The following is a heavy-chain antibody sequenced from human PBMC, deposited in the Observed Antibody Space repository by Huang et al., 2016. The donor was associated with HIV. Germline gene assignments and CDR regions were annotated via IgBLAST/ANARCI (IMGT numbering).Heavy chain of an antibody. Sequence: QVQLQQWGAELLKPSETLSLTCAVSGGSFSGHYWTWIRKPPGRGLEWIGEISDSGITTYNPSLKSRVTISGDTSQSQFSLKLNSVTAADTAIYYCARMFKYDSGGYWGNDAFDIWGQGTMVTVSS. CDR1: GGSFSGHY. CDR3: ARMFKYDSGGYWGNDAFDI. J-gene: IGHJ3*02. CDR2: ISDSGIT. D-gene: IGHD3-22*01. V-gene: IGHV4-34*02.